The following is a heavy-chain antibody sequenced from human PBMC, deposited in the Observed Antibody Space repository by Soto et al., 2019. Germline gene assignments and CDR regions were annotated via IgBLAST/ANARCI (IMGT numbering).Heavy chain of an antibody. J-gene: IGHJ4*02. CDR1: GGSLTTYF. CDR3: ARSSGMATTFDR. D-gene: IGHD3-10*01. Sequence: LSLTCKVSGGSLTTYFWSWVRQPPGKRLEWIGYISYRGDTKYNPALQSRVTISLDMSEKQFSLNLSSVTSADTAIYYCARSSGMATTFDRWGQGTLVTVSS. V-gene: IGHV4-59*01. CDR2: ISYRGDT.